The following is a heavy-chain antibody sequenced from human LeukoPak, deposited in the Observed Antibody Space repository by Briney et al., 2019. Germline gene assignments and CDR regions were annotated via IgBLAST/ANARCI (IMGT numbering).Heavy chain of an antibody. CDR2: IYSGGST. J-gene: IGHJ4*02. CDR1: GFTVSSNY. V-gene: IGHV3-66*02. Sequence: GGSLRLSCAAPGFTVSSNYMSWVRQAPGKGLEWVSVIYSGGSTYYADSVKGRFTISRDNSKNTLYLQMNSLRTEDTAVYYCAREGYYDSSGYYDYWGQGTLVTVSS. CDR3: AREGYYDSSGYYDY. D-gene: IGHD3-22*01.